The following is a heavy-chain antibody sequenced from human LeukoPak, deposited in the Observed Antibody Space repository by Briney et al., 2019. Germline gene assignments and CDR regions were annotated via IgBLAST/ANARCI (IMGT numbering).Heavy chain of an antibody. D-gene: IGHD3-22*01. CDR1: GYTFTGYY. V-gene: IGHV1-2*02. CDR2: INPNSGNT. Sequence: GASVKVSCKASGYTFTGYYMHWVRQAPGQGLEWMGWINPNSGNTNYAQKFQGRVTMTRDTSISTAYMELSRLRSDDTAVYYCARYYYDSSGYHYYYYYYMDVWGKGTTVTVSS. CDR3: ARYYYDSSGYHYYYYYYMDV. J-gene: IGHJ6*03.